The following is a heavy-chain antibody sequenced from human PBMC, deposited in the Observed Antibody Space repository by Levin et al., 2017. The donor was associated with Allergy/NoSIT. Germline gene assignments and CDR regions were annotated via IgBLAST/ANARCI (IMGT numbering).Heavy chain of an antibody. CDR3: ARDRELGSSWLLGYYMDV. CDR1: GFTFSSYA. V-gene: IGHV3-64*01. Sequence: GESLKISCAASGFTFSSYAMHWVRQAPGKGLEYVSAISSNGGSTYYANSVKGRFTISRDNSKNTLYLQMGSLRAEDMAVYYCARDRELGSSWLLGYYMDVWGKGTTVTVSS. CDR2: ISSNGGST. J-gene: IGHJ6*03. D-gene: IGHD6-13*01.